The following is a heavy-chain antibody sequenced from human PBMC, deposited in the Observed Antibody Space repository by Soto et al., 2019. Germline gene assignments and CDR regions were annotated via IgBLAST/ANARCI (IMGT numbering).Heavy chain of an antibody. CDR1: GFTFSSYW. J-gene: IGHJ4*02. V-gene: IGHV3-7*03. D-gene: IGHD6-13*01. CDR3: ARGGWSSSSWFTNFDH. Sequence: EVQLVQSGGGVVQPGGSLRLSCAASGFTFSSYWMSWVRQAPGKGLERVANIKQGGSEKYYLESVKGRFIISRDNAKNSLYLQLNSLRAEDTAVYFCARGGWSSSSWFTNFDHWGQGTLVIVSS. CDR2: IKQGGSEK.